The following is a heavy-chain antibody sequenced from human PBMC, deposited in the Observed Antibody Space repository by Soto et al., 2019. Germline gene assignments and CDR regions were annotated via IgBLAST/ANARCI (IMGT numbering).Heavy chain of an antibody. CDR2: IYYSGST. CDR1: GGSISSGGYY. J-gene: IGHJ6*03. D-gene: IGHD3-3*01. CDR3: ARGLRIFGVGDYYYYMDV. Sequence: SSETLSLTCTVSGGSISSGGYYWSWIRQHPGKGLEWIGYIYYSGSTYYNPSLKSRVTISVDTSKNQFSLKLSSVTAADTAVYYCARGLRIFGVGDYYYYMDVWGKGTTVTVSS. V-gene: IGHV4-31*03.